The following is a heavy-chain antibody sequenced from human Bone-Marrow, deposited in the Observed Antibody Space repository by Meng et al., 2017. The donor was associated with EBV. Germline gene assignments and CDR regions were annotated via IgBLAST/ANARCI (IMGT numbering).Heavy chain of an antibody. V-gene: IGHV4-34*01. CDR2: INHSGST. D-gene: IGHD6-6*01. J-gene: IGHJ4*02. CDR1: GGSFSGYY. CDR3: ASWASSIAARPPYY. Sequence: QVALKQGGAGLLKPSETLSLTCAVYGGSFSGYYWSWIRQPPGKGLEWIGEINHSGSTNYNPSLKSRVTISVDTSKNQFSLKLSSVTAADTAVYYCASWASSIAARPPYYWGQGTLVTVSS.